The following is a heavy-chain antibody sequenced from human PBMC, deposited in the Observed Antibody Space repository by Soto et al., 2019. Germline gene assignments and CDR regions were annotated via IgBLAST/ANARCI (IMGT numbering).Heavy chain of an antibody. Sequence: ASVKVSCKASGYTFTSYAMHWVRQAPGQRLEWMGWINAGNGNTKYSQKFQGRVTITRDTSASTAYMELSSLRSEDTAVYYCAIPYYYDSSGWRDAFDIWGQGTMVTVSS. V-gene: IGHV1-3*01. CDR1: GYTFTSYA. D-gene: IGHD3-22*01. CDR3: AIPYYYDSSGWRDAFDI. CDR2: INAGNGNT. J-gene: IGHJ3*02.